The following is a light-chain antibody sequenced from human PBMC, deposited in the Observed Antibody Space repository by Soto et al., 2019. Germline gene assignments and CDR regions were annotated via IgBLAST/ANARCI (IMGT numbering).Light chain of an antibody. V-gene: IGKV1-39*01. CDR3: QQSYSMTWT. CDR1: QSSGRY. J-gene: IGKJ1*01. Sequence: DIQMTQSPSSLSASVGDRGTITCRASQSSGRYLNWYQQKEGKAPKLXIYVASSLQSGVPSRFSGSGSGTDFTLTISSLQPEDSETYYCQQSYSMTWTFGQGTKVDNK. CDR2: VAS.